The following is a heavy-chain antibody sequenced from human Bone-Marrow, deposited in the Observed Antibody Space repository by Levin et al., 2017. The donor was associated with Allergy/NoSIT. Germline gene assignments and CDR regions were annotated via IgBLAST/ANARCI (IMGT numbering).Heavy chain of an antibody. Sequence: SQTLSLTCAVYGGSFSGYYWSWIRQPPGKGLEWIGEINHSGSTNYNPSLKSRVTISVDTSKNQFSLKLSSVTAADTAVYYCARARGNWFDPWGQGTLVTVSS. CDR1: GGSFSGYY. CDR2: INHSGST. V-gene: IGHV4-34*01. D-gene: IGHD3-10*01. J-gene: IGHJ5*02. CDR3: ARARGNWFDP.